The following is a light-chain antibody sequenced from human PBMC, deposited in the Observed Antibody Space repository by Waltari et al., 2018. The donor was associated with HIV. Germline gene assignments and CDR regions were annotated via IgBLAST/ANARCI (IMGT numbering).Light chain of an antibody. CDR3: ATWDSSLSAVV. V-gene: IGLV1-51*02. CDR2: ENY. Sequence: QSVLTQPPSVSAAPGQKVTISCSGSRSNIGNNFVSWYQQLPGTAPKRLIDENYRRPSGIPDRFSGSKAGTSATLGITGLQTGDEADYYCATWDSSLSAVVFGGGTKLSVL. J-gene: IGLJ3*02. CDR1: RSNIGNNF.